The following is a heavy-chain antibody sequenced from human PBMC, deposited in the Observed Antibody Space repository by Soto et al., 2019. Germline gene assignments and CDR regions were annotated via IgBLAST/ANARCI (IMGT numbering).Heavy chain of an antibody. J-gene: IGHJ3*02. V-gene: IGHV4-38-2*01. CDR1: GYSMSSGYY. CDR3: ARAAYGGNYDFDI. D-gene: IGHD4-17*01. CDR2: IYHSGST. Sequence: SETLSLTCAVSGYSMSSGYYWGWIRQPPGKGLEWLGSIYHSGSTYYNPSLKSRVTISVDTSKNQFSLKLSSVTAADTAVYYCARAAYGGNYDFDIWGQGTMVTVSS.